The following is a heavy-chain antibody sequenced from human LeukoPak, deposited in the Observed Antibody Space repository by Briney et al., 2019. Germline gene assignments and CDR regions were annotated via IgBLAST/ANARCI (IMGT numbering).Heavy chain of an antibody. CDR1: GGSFSGYY. D-gene: IGHD2-15*01. CDR3: ARALGYCSGGSCTRGYNWFDP. J-gene: IGHJ5*02. CDR2: INHSGST. Sequence: PSETLSLTCAVYGGSFSGYYWSWIRQPPGKGLEWIGEINHSGSTYYNPSLKSRVTISVDTSMNQFSLKLSFVTTADTAVYYCARALGYCSGGSCTRGYNWFDPWGQGTLVTVSS. V-gene: IGHV4-34*01.